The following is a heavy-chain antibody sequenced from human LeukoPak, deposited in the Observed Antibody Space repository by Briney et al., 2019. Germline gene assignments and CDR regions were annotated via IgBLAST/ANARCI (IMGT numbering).Heavy chain of an antibody. CDR3: ARVDTDCSSTSCYPDY. D-gene: IGHD2-2*01. V-gene: IGHV3-30*03. CDR1: GFTFSSYG. J-gene: IGHJ4*02. CDR2: ISYDGSNK. Sequence: PGGSLRLSCAASGFTFSSYGMHWVRQAPGKGLEWVAVISYDGSNKYYADSVKGRFTISRDNSKNSLYLQMNSLRAEDTAVYYCARVDTDCSSTSCYPDYWGQGTLVTVSS.